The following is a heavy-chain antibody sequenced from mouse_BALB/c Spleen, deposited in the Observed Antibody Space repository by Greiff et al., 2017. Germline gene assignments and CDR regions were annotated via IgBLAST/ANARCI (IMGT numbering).Heavy chain of an antibody. Sequence: QVQLQQPGAELVKPGASVKLSCKASGYTFTSYWMHWVKQRPGQGLEWIGEINPSNGRTNYNEKFKSKATLTVDKSSSTAYMQLSSLTSEDSAVYYCARRGYGNYNWYFDVWGAGTTVTVSS. CDR2: INPSNGRT. CDR1: GYTFTSYW. D-gene: IGHD2-10*02. V-gene: IGHV1S81*02. CDR3: ARRGYGNYNWYFDV. J-gene: IGHJ1*01.